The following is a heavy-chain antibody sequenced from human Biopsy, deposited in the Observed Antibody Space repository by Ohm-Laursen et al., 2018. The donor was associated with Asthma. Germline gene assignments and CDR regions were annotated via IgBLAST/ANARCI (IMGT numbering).Heavy chain of an antibody. CDR2: ISVYNGNT. V-gene: IGHV1-18*01. J-gene: IGHJ6*02. D-gene: IGHD3-10*01. Sequence: GPSVTASCKTSGYTFNSAGITWVRQDPGHGLEWMGWISVYNGNTKVAQKLQDRATMITDTSTSTAYMELRSLRSNDTAVYFCARAVDYSHYYGIDVWGQGTTVTVS. CDR3: ARAVDYSHYYGIDV. CDR1: GYTFNSAG.